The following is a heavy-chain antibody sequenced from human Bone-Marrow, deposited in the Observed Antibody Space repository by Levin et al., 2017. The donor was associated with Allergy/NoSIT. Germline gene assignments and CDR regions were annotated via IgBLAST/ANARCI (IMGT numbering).Heavy chain of an antibody. CDR1: GGSISSYY. CDR2: IYTSGST. Sequence: SETLSLTCTVSGGSISSYYWSWIRQPAGKGLEWIGRIYTSGSTNYNPSLKSRVTMSVDTSKNQFSLKLSSVTAADTAVYYCARVTYYYDSSGYYLAFDIWGQGTMVTVSS. D-gene: IGHD3-22*01. V-gene: IGHV4-4*07. CDR3: ARVTYYYDSSGYYLAFDI. J-gene: IGHJ3*02.